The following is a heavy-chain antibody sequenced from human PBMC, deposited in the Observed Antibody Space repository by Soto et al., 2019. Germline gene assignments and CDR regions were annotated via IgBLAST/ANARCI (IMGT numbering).Heavy chain of an antibody. Sequence: GESLKISCKGSGYSFTTYWINWVRQMPGKGLEWVGRIDPNDSYTSYSPSFQGHVTISADKSIKTAYLQWSSLKASDTAMYYCAIGRRTDHSGYGPLMYYYYGLDVWGQGTTVSVSS. CDR1: GYSFTTYW. CDR2: IDPNDSYT. CDR3: AIGRRTDHSGYGPLMYYYYGLDV. D-gene: IGHD5-12*01. V-gene: IGHV5-10-1*01. J-gene: IGHJ6*02.